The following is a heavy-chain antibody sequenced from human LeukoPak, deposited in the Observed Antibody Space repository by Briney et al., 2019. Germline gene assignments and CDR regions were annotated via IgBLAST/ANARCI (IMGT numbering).Heavy chain of an antibody. CDR1: GFTFDDCG. CDR2: INWNGGST. V-gene: IGHV3-20*01. Sequence: GGSLRLSCAASGFTFDDCGMSWVRQAPGKGLEWVSGINWNGGSTGYADSVKGRFTISRDNAKNSLYLQMNSLRAEDTALYHCARDGGRQWLENDAFDIWGQGTMVTVSS. J-gene: IGHJ3*02. CDR3: ARDGGRQWLENDAFDI. D-gene: IGHD6-19*01.